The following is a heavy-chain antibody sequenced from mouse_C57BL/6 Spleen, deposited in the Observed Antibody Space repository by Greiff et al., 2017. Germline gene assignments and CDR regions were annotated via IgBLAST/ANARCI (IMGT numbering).Heavy chain of an antibody. J-gene: IGHJ1*03. CDR2: FYPGSGSI. V-gene: IGHV1-62-2*01. D-gene: IGHD4-1*01. CDR1: GYTFTEYT. CDR3: ARHEGELGLYWYFDV. Sequence: VKLMESGAELVKPGASVKLSCKASGYTFTEYTIHWVKQRSGQGLEWIGWFYPGSGSIKYNEKFKDKATLTADKSSSTVYMELSRLTSEDSAVYFCARHEGELGLYWYFDVWGTGTTVTVSS.